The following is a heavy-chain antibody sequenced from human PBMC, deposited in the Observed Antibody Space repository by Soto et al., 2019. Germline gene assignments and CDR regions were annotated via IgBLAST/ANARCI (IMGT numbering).Heavy chain of an antibody. Sequence: PSETLSLTCAVYGESFSGYYWSWIRQAPGKGLEWIGEINHSGSTNYNPSLKSRVTISVDTSKNQFSLKLNSVTGADTAVYYCAGSDFWSGCLDYWGQGTLVTVSS. J-gene: IGHJ4*02. D-gene: IGHD3-3*01. CDR3: AGSDFWSGCLDY. CDR1: GESFSGYY. V-gene: IGHV4-34*01. CDR2: INHSGST.